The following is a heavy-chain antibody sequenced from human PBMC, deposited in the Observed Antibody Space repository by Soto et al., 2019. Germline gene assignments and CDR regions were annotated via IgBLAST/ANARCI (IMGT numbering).Heavy chain of an antibody. Sequence: GGSLRLSCAASGFTVSSNYMSWVRQAPGKGLEWVSVIYSGGSTYYADSVKGRFTISRDNSKNTVYLQMNSLRAEDTAVYYCASSRVGYSGYDDLFSHHWGQGTLVTVSS. CDR3: ASSRVGYSGYDDLFSHH. J-gene: IGHJ4*02. D-gene: IGHD5-12*01. CDR2: IYSGGST. V-gene: IGHV3-66*01. CDR1: GFTVSSNY.